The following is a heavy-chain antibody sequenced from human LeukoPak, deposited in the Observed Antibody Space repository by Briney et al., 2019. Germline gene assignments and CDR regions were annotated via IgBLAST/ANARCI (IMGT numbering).Heavy chain of an antibody. D-gene: IGHD3-10*01. CDR1: GFTFSSYA. Sequence: PGGSLRLSCAASGFTFSSYAMHWVRQAPGKGLEWVAVISYDGSNKYYADSVKGRFTISRDNSKNTLYLQMNSLRAEDTAVYYCATDIISWFGEFDYGLDVWGKGTTVTVSP. CDR2: ISYDGSNK. V-gene: IGHV3-30-3*01. CDR3: ATDIISWFGEFDYGLDV. J-gene: IGHJ6*04.